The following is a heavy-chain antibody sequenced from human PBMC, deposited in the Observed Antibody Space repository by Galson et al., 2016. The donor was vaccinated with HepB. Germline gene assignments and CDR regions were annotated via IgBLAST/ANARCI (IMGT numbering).Heavy chain of an antibody. D-gene: IGHD4-23*01. CDR1: GFTFSSYA. CDR2: ISGSGGST. V-gene: IGHV3-23*01. J-gene: IGHJ4*02. Sequence: SLRLSCAASGFTFSSYALSWVRQAPGKGLEWVSAISGSGGSTFYADSVKGRFTISRDNSKNTPYLQMNSLRAEDTAVFYCAKDAKRMASGNGGIFDYWGQGTLVTVSS. CDR3: AKDAKRMASGNGGIFDY.